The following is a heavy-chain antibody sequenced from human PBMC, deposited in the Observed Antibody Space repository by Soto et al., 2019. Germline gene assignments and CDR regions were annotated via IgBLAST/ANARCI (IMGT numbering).Heavy chain of an antibody. V-gene: IGHV2-5*05. J-gene: IGHJ4*02. D-gene: IGHD3-3*01. CDR1: GFSLSTSGVG. CDR2: IYWDDDK. Sequence: SGPTLVNPTQTLTLTCTFSGFSLSTSGVGVGWIRQPPGKALEWLALIYWDDDKRYGPSLKSRLTITKDTSKNQVVLTMTNMDPVDTATYYCARAYDFWSGSRNFDYWGQGTLVTVSS. CDR3: ARAYDFWSGSRNFDY.